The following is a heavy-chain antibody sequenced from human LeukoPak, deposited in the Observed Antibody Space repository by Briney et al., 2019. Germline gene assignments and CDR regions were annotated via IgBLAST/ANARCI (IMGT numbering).Heavy chain of an antibody. CDR1: GFTFSSYA. CDR3: AKEGLYGMDV. Sequence: GGSLRLSCAASGFTFSSYAMTWVRQAPGKGLEWVSGISASSSTTHYADSVKGRFTISRDNPKNTLYLQMNSLRAEDTAVYYCAKEGLYGMDVWGQGTTVTVSS. J-gene: IGHJ6*02. V-gene: IGHV3-23*01. CDR2: ISASSSTT. D-gene: IGHD2-15*01.